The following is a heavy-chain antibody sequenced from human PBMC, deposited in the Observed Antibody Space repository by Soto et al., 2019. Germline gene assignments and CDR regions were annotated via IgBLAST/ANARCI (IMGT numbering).Heavy chain of an antibody. CDR2: IYYSGST. V-gene: IGHV4-39*07. D-gene: IGHD3-16*02. CDR3: ARVYRSPAYYFDD. CDR1: GGSINSSSYF. Sequence: PSETLSLTCSVSGGSINSSSYFWGWVRQPPGKGLEWIGSIYYSGSTYYNPSLRSRVTISVDTSKNQFSLKLSSVTAADTAVYYWARVYRSPAYYFDDRGRAILVTVSS. J-gene: IGHJ4*02.